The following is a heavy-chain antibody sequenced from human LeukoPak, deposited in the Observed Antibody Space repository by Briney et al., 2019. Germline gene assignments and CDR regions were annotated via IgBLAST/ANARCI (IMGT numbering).Heavy chain of an antibody. CDR2: INACNGNT. CDR1: GYTFTSYA. CDR3: ARDSVEMATFTFTLFRPAAVHPFDY. V-gene: IGHV1-3*01. D-gene: IGHD5-24*01. J-gene: IGHJ4*02. Sequence: GASVKVSCKASGYTFTSYAMHWVRQAPGQRLEWMGWINACNGNTKYSQKFQGRVTITRDTSASTAYMELSSLRSEDTAVYYCARDSVEMATFTFTLFRPAAVHPFDYWGQGTLVTVSS.